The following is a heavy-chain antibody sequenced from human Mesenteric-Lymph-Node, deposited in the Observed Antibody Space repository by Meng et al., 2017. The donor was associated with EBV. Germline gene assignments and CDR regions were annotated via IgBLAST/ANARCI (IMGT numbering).Heavy chain of an antibody. Sequence: VQLQAAGPGLETPNEPRSPTCTVPGGSVSSSNFYWSWIRQPPGKGLEWIGNIYYSGTSNYHPSLKSRVAISLDPSKNQFSLNLSSLTAADTAMYYCARVNCSNIVCPFDSWGQGTLVTVSS. D-gene: IGHD2-2*01. CDR2: IYYSGTS. V-gene: IGHV4-61*01. CDR3: ARVNCSNIVCPFDS. CDR1: GGSVSSSNFY. J-gene: IGHJ4*02.